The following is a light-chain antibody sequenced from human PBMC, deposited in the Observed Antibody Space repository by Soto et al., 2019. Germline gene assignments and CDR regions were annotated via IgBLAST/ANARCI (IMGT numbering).Light chain of an antibody. Sequence: DIPMTQSPYSLSTSVGDRVTITCRTSQSVSTYLNWYQQRPGKAPKLLIYGASSLQRGVPSRFSGSGSGTHCTLTNSSLPPDDFATYYCQEGSTLLTFGGGTKVEIK. J-gene: IGKJ4*01. CDR2: GAS. V-gene: IGKV1-39*01. CDR3: QEGSTLLT. CDR1: QSVSTY.